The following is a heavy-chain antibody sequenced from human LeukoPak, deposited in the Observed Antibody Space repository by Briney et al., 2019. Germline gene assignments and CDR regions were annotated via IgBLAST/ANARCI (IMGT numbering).Heavy chain of an antibody. Sequence: PGGSLRLSCGVSGFTFDDHGMSWVRQAPGKGLEWVSGINWNGGSTGYADSVKGRFTISRDNAKNSLYLQMNSLRAEDTALYYCARANYGDYTNYCYYMDVWGKGTTVTVSS. CDR1: GFTFDDHG. D-gene: IGHD4-17*01. CDR2: INWNGGST. CDR3: ARANYGDYTNYCYYMDV. V-gene: IGHV3-20*04. J-gene: IGHJ6*03.